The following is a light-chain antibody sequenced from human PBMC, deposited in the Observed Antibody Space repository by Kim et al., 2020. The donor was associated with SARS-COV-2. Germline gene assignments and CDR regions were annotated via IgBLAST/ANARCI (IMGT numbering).Light chain of an antibody. CDR1: QSVSSY. V-gene: IGKV3-11*01. CDR2: DAS. Sequence: LSPVERATLSCRASQSVSSYLAWYQQKPGQAPRLLIYDASNRATGIPARFSGSGSGTDFTLTISSLEPEDFAVYYCQQRSSWPLTFGGVTKVDLK. J-gene: IGKJ4*01. CDR3: QQRSSWPLT.